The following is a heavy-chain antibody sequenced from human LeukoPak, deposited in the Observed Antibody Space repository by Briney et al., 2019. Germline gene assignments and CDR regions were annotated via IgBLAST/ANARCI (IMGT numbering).Heavy chain of an antibody. CDR2: ISYDGSNK. D-gene: IGHD3-22*01. CDR1: GFTFSSYG. CDR3: AKLSQYYYDSSGYNDY. J-gene: IGHJ4*02. Sequence: PGGSLRLSCAASGFTFSSYGMHWVRQAPGKGLEWVAVISYDGSNKYYADSVKGRFTIPRDNSKNTLYLQMNSLRAEDTAVYYCAKLSQYYYDSSGYNDYWGQGTLVTVSS. V-gene: IGHV3-30*18.